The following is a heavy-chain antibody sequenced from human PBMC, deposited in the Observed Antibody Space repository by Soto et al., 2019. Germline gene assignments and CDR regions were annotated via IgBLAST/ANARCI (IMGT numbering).Heavy chain of an antibody. Sequence: SETLARTCTVSGGSVGIGSYCWGWIRQPPGKGLEWIGSIYYSGSTYYNSSLKRRCTISVDTSKNQFSLKLSSVTAADTAVYWCARHYGRISNYYCMDVWGQGTMVTVSS. V-gene: IGHV4-39*01. CDR3: ARHYGRISNYYCMDV. CDR1: GGSVGIGSYC. D-gene: IGHD3-10*01. J-gene: IGHJ6*02. CDR2: IYYSGST.